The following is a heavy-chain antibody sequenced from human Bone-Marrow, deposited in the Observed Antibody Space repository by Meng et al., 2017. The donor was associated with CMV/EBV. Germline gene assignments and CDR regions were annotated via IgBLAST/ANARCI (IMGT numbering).Heavy chain of an antibody. CDR3: ARGGTYYDFWSGYRSFVPNWFDP. J-gene: IGHJ5*02. D-gene: IGHD3-3*01. CDR1: SC. V-gene: IGHV4-34*01. CDR2: IKHSGST. Sequence: SCRSWIRRPPGKGLEWIGEIKHSGSTNYNPSLKSRVTISVDTSKNQFSLKLSSVTAADTAVYYCARGGTYYDFWSGYRSFVPNWFDPWGQGTLVTVSS.